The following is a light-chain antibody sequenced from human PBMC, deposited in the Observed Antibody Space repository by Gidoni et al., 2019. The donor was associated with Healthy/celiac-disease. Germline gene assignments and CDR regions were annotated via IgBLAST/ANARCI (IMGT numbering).Light chain of an antibody. Sequence: NFMLTQPHSVSESPGKTVTISCTRSSGSIASNYVQWYQPRPGSSPTTVIYEDNQSPSGVPDRFSGSIDSSSNSASLTISGLKTEDEADYYCQSYDSGRVFGGGTKLTVL. CDR1: SGSIASNY. V-gene: IGLV6-57*01. J-gene: IGLJ3*02. CDR3: QSYDSGRV. CDR2: EDN.